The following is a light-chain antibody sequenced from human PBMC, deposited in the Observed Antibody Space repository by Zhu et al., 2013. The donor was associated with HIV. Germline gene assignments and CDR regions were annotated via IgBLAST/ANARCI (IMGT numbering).Light chain of an antibody. Sequence: EVVLTQSPVTLAGFPGDRVTLSCRASQNVNKNLAWYQHKRGQSPRLLFSGASTRATGVPPRFSGSGSATEFTLTISSLQPEDFATYYCQQANSFPLTFGGGTKVEIK. CDR1: QNVNKN. CDR3: QQANSFPLT. J-gene: IGKJ4*01. CDR2: GAS. V-gene: IGKV3-15*01.